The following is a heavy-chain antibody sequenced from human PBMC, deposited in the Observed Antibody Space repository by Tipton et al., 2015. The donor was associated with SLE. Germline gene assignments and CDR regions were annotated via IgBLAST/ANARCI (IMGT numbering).Heavy chain of an antibody. D-gene: IGHD3-9*01. CDR2: IYYTGRN. Sequence: TLSLTCTVSGGSISSSSYSWGWIRQPPGKGLEWIWNIYYTGRNYYNPSLESRVTISVDTSKNQFSLKLRSVTAADTAVYCCARGGYDILTGPYYFDYWGQGTLVTVSS. V-gene: IGHV4-39*01. J-gene: IGHJ4*02. CDR3: ARGGYDILTGPYYFDY. CDR1: GGSISSSSYS.